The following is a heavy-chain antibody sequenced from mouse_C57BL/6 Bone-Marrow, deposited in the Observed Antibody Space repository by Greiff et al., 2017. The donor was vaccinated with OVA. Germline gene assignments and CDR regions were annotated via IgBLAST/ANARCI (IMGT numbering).Heavy chain of an antibody. CDR3: ARKTTVVPYYWYFDV. D-gene: IGHD1-1*01. J-gene: IGHJ1*03. CDR1: GYTFTSYD. CDR2: IYPRDGST. Sequence: QVHVKQSGPELVKPGASVKLSCKASGYTFTSYDINWVKQRPGQGLEWIGWIYPRDGSTKYNEKFKGKATLTVDTSSSTAYMELHSLTSEDSAVYFCARKTTVVPYYWYFDVWGTGTTVTVSS. V-gene: IGHV1-85*01.